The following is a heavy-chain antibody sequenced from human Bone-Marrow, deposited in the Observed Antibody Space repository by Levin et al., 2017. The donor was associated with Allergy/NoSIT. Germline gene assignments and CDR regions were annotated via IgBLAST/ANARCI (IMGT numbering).Heavy chain of an antibody. CDR3: ARGERGGSYYESDFDY. J-gene: IGHJ4*02. D-gene: IGHD1-26*01. CDR2: INPNSGGT. CDR1: GYTFTGYY. V-gene: IGHV1-2*06. Sequence: GESLKISCKASGYTFTGYYMHWVRQAPGQGLEWMGRINPNSGGTNYAQKFQGRVTMTRDTSISTAYMELSRLRSDDTAVYYGARGERGGSYYESDFDYWGQGTLVTVSS.